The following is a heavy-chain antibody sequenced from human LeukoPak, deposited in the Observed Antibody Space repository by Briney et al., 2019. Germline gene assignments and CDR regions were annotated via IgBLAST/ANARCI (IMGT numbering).Heavy chain of an antibody. J-gene: IGHJ4*02. CDR2: IYSDNT. Sequence: PGGSLRLSCTVSGFTVSSNPMSWVRQAPGKGLEWVSFIYSDNTHYSDSVKGRFTISRDNSKNTLYLQMNSLRAEDTAVYYCARRAGAYSYPYDYWGQGTLVTVSS. CDR3: ARRAGAYSYPYDY. V-gene: IGHV3-53*01. CDR1: GFTVSSNP. D-gene: IGHD4/OR15-4a*01.